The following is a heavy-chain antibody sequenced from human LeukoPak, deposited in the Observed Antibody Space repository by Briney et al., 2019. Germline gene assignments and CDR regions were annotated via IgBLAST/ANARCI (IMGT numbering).Heavy chain of an antibody. V-gene: IGHV3-23*01. CDR2: ISGSGGST. Sequence: GGSLRLSCAASGSTLSSYAMSWVRQAPGKGLEWVSAISGSGGSTYYADSVKGRFTISRDNSKNTLYLQMNSLRAEDTAVYYCAKSRRDSELWFFFDYWGQGTLVTVSS. D-gene: IGHD5-18*01. J-gene: IGHJ4*02. CDR3: AKSRRDSELWFFFDY. CDR1: GSTLSSYA.